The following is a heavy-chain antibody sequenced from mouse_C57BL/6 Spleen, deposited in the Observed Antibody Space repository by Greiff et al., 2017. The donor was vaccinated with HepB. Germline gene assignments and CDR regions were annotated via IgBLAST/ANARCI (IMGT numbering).Heavy chain of an antibody. CDR1: GYTFTSYW. J-gene: IGHJ2*01. D-gene: IGHD1-1*01. CDR2: IYPGNSDT. V-gene: IGHV1-5*01. Sequence: EVKLMESGTVLVRPGASVKMSCTTSGYTFTSYWMHWVKQRPGQGLEWIGAIYPGNSDTSYNQKFKGKAKLTAVTSANTAYLELSSLTNEDSAVYYCTRKYITAVVPYFDYWGQGTTLTVSS. CDR3: TRKYITAVVPYFDY.